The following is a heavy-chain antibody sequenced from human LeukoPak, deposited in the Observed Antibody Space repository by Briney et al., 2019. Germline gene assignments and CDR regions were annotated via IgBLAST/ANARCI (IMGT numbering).Heavy chain of an antibody. CDR3: ARGSISRLENWFDP. Sequence: SGTLSLTCAVYGGSFSGYYWSWIRQSPGKGLEWIGEINHSGSTNYNPSLKSRVTISVDTSKKQFSLKLSSVTAADTAVYYCARGSISRLENWFDPWGQGTLVTVSS. J-gene: IGHJ5*02. CDR1: GGSFSGYY. V-gene: IGHV4-34*01. CDR2: INHSGST. D-gene: IGHD3-16*01.